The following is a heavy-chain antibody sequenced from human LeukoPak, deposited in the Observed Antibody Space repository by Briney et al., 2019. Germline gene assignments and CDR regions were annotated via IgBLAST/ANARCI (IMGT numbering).Heavy chain of an antibody. V-gene: IGHV3-23*01. CDR1: GFTFSSNA. J-gene: IGHJ4*02. Sequence: GGSLRLSCAASGFTFSSNAMSWVRQAPGKGLEWVSVITGNTGSTYYADSVKGRFTISRDNSKNTLSLQMSSLRVEDTAVYYCAKDAVAPGSGGDYFDYWGQGTLVTVSS. D-gene: IGHD3-10*01. CDR2: ITGNTGST. CDR3: AKDAVAPGSGGDYFDY.